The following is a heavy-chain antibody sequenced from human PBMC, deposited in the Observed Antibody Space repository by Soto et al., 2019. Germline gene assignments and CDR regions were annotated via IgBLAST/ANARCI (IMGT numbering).Heavy chain of an antibody. CDR2: IIPIFGTA. D-gene: IGHD6-13*01. J-gene: IGHJ6*02. CDR3: ARQGGAYSITIRHSSRAMHV. Sequence: ASVKVSCKASGGTFSSYAISWVRQAPGQGLEWMGGIIPIFGTANYAQKFQGRVTITADESTSTAYMELSSLRSEDTAVYYCARQGGAYSITIRHSSRAMHVWCQ. V-gene: IGHV1-69*13. CDR1: GGTFSSYA.